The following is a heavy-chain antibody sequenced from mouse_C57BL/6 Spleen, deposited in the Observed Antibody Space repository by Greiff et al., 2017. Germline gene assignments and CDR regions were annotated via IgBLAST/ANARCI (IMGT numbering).Heavy chain of an antibody. J-gene: IGHJ1*03. V-gene: IGHV1-69*01. CDR2: IDPSDSYT. CDR3: ARKIYYYGSSYDWYFDV. Sequence: QVQLKQPGAELVMPGASVKLSCKASGYTFTSYWMHWVKQRPGQGLEWIGEIDPSDSYTNYNQKFKGKSTLTVDKSSSTAYMQLSSLTSEDSAVYYCARKIYYYGSSYDWYFDVWGTGTTVTVSS. D-gene: IGHD1-1*01. CDR1: GYTFTSYW.